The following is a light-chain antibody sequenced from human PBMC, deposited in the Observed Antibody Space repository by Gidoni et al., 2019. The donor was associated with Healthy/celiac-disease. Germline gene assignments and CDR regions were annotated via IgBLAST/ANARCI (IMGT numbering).Light chain of an antibody. CDR1: QGISSA. Sequence: AIQLTQSPSSLSASVGDRVTITCRASQGISSALAWYQQKTGKAPKVLIYDASSLQSGVPSRFSGSRSGTDFTLTISSLQPEDFATYYCQQFNSYPFTFXPXTKVDIK. V-gene: IGKV1-13*02. J-gene: IGKJ3*01. CDR2: DAS. CDR3: QQFNSYPFT.